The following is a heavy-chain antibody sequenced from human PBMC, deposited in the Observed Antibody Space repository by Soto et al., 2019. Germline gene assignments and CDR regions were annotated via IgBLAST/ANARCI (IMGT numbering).Heavy chain of an antibody. CDR1: VYSFTNFY. Sequence: XSVKIFCKASVYSFTNFYLHWVRHAPGQGLEWMGWINPNSGDTKYAQKFQGRVTMTRDTSISTVYMEVTSLTSDDTALYYCARDASQWYVWFDHWGQGTLDTVSS. CDR2: INPNSGDT. D-gene: IGHD2-8*01. J-gene: IGHJ5*02. V-gene: IGHV1-2*02. CDR3: ARDASQWYVWFDH.